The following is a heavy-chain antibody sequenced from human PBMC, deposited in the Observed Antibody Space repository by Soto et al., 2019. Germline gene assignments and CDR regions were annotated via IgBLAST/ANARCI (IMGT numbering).Heavy chain of an antibody. Sequence: QVQLQESGPGLVKPSQTLSLTCTVSSGSISSADYYWSWIRQPPGKGLEWIGYIYYTGSTYYNPSLESRITRSIDSYENHFSMRRSSVTDADSAVYFCARLMAPPGGRYENRMADYWGQGILVIVSS. CDR3: ARLMAPPGGRYENRMADY. J-gene: IGHJ4*02. V-gene: IGHV4-30-4*01. D-gene: IGHD1-26*01. CDR1: SGSISSADYY. CDR2: IYYTGST.